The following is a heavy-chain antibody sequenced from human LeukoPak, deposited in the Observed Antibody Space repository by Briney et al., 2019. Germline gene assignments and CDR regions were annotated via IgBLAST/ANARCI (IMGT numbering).Heavy chain of an antibody. Sequence: GGSLRLSCAASGFTFSSYTMNWVRQAPGKGLEWVSSISSSSSYIYYADSVKGRLTISRDNAKNSLYLQMNSLRAEDTAVYYCASALYSGYDFGYWGQGTLVTVSS. CDR1: GFTFSSYT. CDR3: ASALYSGYDFGY. D-gene: IGHD5-12*01. V-gene: IGHV3-21*01. CDR2: ISSSSSYI. J-gene: IGHJ4*02.